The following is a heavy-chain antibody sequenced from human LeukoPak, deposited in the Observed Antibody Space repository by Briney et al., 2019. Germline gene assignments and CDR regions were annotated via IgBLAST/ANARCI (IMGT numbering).Heavy chain of an antibody. V-gene: IGHV3-30*18. CDR3: AKDRPGPIDY. D-gene: IGHD6-6*01. Sequence: PGRSVRLSCAASGFTFSSYGMHWVRQAPGKGLEWVAVISYDGSNKDYVDSVKGRFTMSRDNSINTLYLQMNSLRAEDTAVYYCAKDRPGPIDYWGQGTLVTVS. CDR2: ISYDGSNK. J-gene: IGHJ4*02. CDR1: GFTFSSYG.